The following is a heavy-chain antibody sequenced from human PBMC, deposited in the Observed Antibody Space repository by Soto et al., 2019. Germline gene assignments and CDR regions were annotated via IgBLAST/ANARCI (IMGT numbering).Heavy chain of an antibody. Sequence: SVTVSCKTSVYTFSNYGITWVRQAPGQPLEWLGWISLYSDGTNYAQKFQGRVSMTTDTSTTTDYMELRSLRSDDTAVYYCARVVPGAEAWFGPWGQGTLVTVYS. V-gene: IGHV1-18*01. D-gene: IGHD2-2*01. J-gene: IGHJ5*02. CDR3: ARVVPGAEAWFGP. CDR2: ISLYSDGT. CDR1: VYTFSNYG.